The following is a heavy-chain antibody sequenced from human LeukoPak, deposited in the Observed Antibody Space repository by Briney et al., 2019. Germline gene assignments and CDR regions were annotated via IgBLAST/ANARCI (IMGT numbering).Heavy chain of an antibody. CDR1: GDSISSYY. J-gene: IGHJ4*02. Sequence: PSETLSLTCTVSGDSISSYYWSWIRQPPGKGLEWIGYIYDSGKTNYNASLISRVTISVDTSKNQFSPKLTSVTPADTVVYYCARGGGTLDYWGQGTLVTVSS. CDR3: ARGGGTLDY. D-gene: IGHD3-16*01. V-gene: IGHV4-59*01. CDR2: IYDSGKT.